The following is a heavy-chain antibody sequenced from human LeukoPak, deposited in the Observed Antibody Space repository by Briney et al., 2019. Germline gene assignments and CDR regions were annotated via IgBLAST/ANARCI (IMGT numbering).Heavy chain of an antibody. V-gene: IGHV4-59*01. CDR1: GGSISSYY. Sequence: SETLSLTCTVSGGSISSYYWSWIRQPPGKGLEWIGYIYYSGSTNYNPSLKSRVTISVDTSENQFSLKLSSVTAADTAVYYCARELGRRDGYNDALDYWGQGTLVTVSS. J-gene: IGHJ4*02. CDR3: ARELGRRDGYNDALDY. D-gene: IGHD5-24*01. CDR2: IYYSGST.